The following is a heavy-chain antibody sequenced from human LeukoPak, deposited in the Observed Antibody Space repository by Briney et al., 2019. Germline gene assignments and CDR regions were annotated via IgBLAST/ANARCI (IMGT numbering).Heavy chain of an antibody. D-gene: IGHD3-10*01. V-gene: IGHV4-59*01. CDR3: ARVGAMYYYGSEPHWFDP. CDR1: GGSISSYY. CDR2: IYYSGST. J-gene: IGHJ5*02. Sequence: SETLSLTCTVSGGSISSYYWSWIRQPPGKGLEWIGYIYYSGSTNYNPSLKSRVTISADTSKNQFSLKLSSVTAADTAVYYCARVGAMYYYGSEPHWFDPWGQGTLVTVSS.